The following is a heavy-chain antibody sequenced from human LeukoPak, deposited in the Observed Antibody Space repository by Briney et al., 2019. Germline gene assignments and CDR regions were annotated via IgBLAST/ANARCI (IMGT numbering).Heavy chain of an antibody. J-gene: IGHJ4*02. Sequence: GGSLRLSCAASGFTFSSYAMSWVRQAPGKGLEWVSAISGSGGSTYYADSVKGRFTISRDNSKNTLCLQMNSLRAEDTAVYYCANGAYCSSTSCYGGVRYWGQGTLVTVSS. V-gene: IGHV3-23*01. CDR2: ISGSGGST. D-gene: IGHD2-2*01. CDR3: ANGAYCSSTSCYGGVRY. CDR1: GFTFSSYA.